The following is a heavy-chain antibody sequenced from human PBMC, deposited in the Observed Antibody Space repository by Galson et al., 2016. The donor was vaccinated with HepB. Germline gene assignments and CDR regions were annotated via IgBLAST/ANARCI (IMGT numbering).Heavy chain of an antibody. D-gene: IGHD1-26*01. CDR3: ARDFKLGAPDYMDV. CDR1: GFTFSSPW. Sequence: SLRLSCAASGFTFSSPWMHWVRQAPGKGLVWVSRINTDGSSTSYADSVKGRFTISRDNSKNTVDLQIHSLRSEDAAVYFCARDFKLGAPDYMDVWGKGTTVTV. V-gene: IGHV3-74*01. J-gene: IGHJ6*03. CDR2: INTDGSST.